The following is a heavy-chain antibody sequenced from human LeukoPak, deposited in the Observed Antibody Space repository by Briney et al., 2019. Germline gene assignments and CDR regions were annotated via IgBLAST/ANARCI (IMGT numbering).Heavy chain of an antibody. CDR2: ISYDGSKN. Sequence: PGGSLRLSCAGSGFTFSNYAMHWVRQAPGKGMEWLAVISYDGSKNYYADSVKGRFAISRDSSKNMVYLQMNSLRVEDTAMYYCVRTGETERFEYWGQGALVTVSS. D-gene: IGHD1-1*01. V-gene: IGHV3-33*05. CDR3: VRTGETERFEY. CDR1: GFTFSNYA. J-gene: IGHJ4*02.